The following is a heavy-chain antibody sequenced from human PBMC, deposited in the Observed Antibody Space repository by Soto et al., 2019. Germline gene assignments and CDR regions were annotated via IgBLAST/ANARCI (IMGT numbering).Heavy chain of an antibody. CDR3: AKDMGYSSGWPLDY. D-gene: IGHD6-19*01. CDR1: GFTFDDYA. J-gene: IGHJ4*02. CDR2: VSWNSGIL. V-gene: IGHV3-9*01. Sequence: EVQLVESGGGLVQPGRSLRLSCAASGFTFDDYAMHWVRQAPGKGLEWVSGVSWNSGILDYADSVKGRFTVSRDNAENSLYLKMNSLRAEDTALYYCAKDMGYSSGWPLDYWGQGTLVTVSS.